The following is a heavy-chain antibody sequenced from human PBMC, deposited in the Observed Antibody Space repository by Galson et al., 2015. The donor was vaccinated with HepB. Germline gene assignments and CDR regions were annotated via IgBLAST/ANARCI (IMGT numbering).Heavy chain of an antibody. Sequence: SLRLSCAASGLTFSNYWMHWVRQVPGKGLVWVSRINSDGSNTAYADSVKGRFTISRDNAKNTLYLQMNSLRAEDTAVYYCARAAGEVAGTIPPRNWGQGTLVTVSS. CDR1: GLTFSNYW. D-gene: IGHD6-19*01. CDR2: INSDGSNT. CDR3: ARAAGEVAGTIPPRN. V-gene: IGHV3-74*01. J-gene: IGHJ4*02.